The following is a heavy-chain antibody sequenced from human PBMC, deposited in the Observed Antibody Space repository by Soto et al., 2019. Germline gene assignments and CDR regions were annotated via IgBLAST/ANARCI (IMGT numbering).Heavy chain of an antibody. J-gene: IGHJ2*01. D-gene: IGHD4-17*01. Sequence: QVQLVQSGAEVKKPGSSVKVSCKASGGTFSSYAISWVRQAPGQGLEWMGGIIPFFGTANYAQKFQGRVTIAADESTSTAYMDLSSLRSEDTAVYYCARSLYGDYAGDWYFDLWGRGTLVTVSS. CDR2: IIPFFGTA. CDR3: ARSLYGDYAGDWYFDL. CDR1: GGTFSSYA. V-gene: IGHV1-69*12.